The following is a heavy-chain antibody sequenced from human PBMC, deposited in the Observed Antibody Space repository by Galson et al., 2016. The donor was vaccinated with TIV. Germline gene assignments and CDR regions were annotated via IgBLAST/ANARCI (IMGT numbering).Heavy chain of an antibody. D-gene: IGHD1-26*01. Sequence: SVKVSCKASGGTFSSYSVSWVRQAPGQGLEWMGRIIPMVGMTNYAQEFQGKITITADRSTTTAYLELSSLRSEDTAVYYCARRYSGSKNGFDMWGQGTMVTVSS. J-gene: IGHJ3*02. CDR2: IIPMVGMT. CDR1: GGTFSSYS. CDR3: ARRYSGSKNGFDM. V-gene: IGHV1-69*02.